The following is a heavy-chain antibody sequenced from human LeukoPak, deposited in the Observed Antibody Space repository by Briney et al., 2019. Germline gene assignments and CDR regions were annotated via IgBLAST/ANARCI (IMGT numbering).Heavy chain of an antibody. V-gene: IGHV1-2*02. D-gene: IGHD3-3*01. CDR1: GYTLTDYY. CDR3: ARDPFWNGDAFDV. Sequence: ASVRVSCKASGYTLTDYYMHWVRHAPGQGLEWMGWINPNSGGTNYAQKFQGRVTMTRDTSISTAYMELSRLGSDDTAVYYCARDPFWNGDAFDVWGQGTMVTVSS. J-gene: IGHJ3*01. CDR2: INPNSGGT.